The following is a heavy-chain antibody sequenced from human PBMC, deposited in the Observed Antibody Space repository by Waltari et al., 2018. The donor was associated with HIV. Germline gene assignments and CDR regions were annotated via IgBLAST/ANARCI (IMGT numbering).Heavy chain of an antibody. J-gene: IGHJ4*02. CDR1: GFTFSNFA. CDR3: ARGYSSSRWIPLYH. V-gene: IGHV3-33*01. CDR2: FWSDGAEI. D-gene: IGHD6-6*01. Sequence: QVQLVESGGGVVQPGTSLTLSCAVSGFTFSNFAIHWVRQSTGKELELLAVFWSDGAEISYADSVKGRFTVSKDSSQKTLYLHLTSLRAEDTALYYCARGYSSSRWIPLYHWGRGTLVTVSS.